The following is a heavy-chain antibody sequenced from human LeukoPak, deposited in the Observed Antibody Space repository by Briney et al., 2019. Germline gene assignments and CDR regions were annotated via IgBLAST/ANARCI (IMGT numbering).Heavy chain of an antibody. D-gene: IGHD5-18*01. J-gene: IGHJ4*02. CDR1: GGSISSSSYY. Sequence: SETLSLTCTVSGGSISSSSYYWGWIRQPPGKGLEWIGSIYYSGSTYYNPSLKSRVTISVDTSKNQFSLKLSSVTAADTAVYYCARLCFSRSYGYGVFDYWGQGTLVTVSS. V-gene: IGHV4-39*01. CDR3: ARLCFSRSYGYGVFDY. CDR2: IYYSGST.